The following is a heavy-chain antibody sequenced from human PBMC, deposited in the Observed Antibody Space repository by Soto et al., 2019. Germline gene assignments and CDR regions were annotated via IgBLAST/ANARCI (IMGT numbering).Heavy chain of an antibody. Sequence: QVQLQESGPGLVKPSGTLSLTCAVSGGSISTDNWWSWVRQPPGKGLAWIGVMYHSGDSNFNPSLKSRVTISVDKSKNQFSMQMASVTAAVTALYYCTSASASSMLRGGVINWGRGTQVTVSS. CDR3: TSASASSMLRGGVIN. J-gene: IGHJ4*02. CDR1: GGSISTDNW. V-gene: IGHV4-4*02. D-gene: IGHD3-10*01. CDR2: MYHSGDS.